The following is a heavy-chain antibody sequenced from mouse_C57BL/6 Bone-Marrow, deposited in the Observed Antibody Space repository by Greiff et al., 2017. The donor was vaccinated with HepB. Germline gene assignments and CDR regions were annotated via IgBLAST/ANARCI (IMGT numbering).Heavy chain of an antibody. CDR1: GYTFTSYW. CDR3: ASPSYYYGSSSWFAY. J-gene: IGHJ3*01. D-gene: IGHD1-1*01. Sequence: VQLVESGAELAKPGASVKLSCKASGYTFTSYWMHWVKQRPGQGLEWIGYINPSSGYTKYNQKFKDKATLTADKSSSTAYMQLSSLTYEDSAVYYCASPSYYYGSSSWFAYWGQGTLVTVSA. CDR2: INPSSGYT. V-gene: IGHV1-7*01.